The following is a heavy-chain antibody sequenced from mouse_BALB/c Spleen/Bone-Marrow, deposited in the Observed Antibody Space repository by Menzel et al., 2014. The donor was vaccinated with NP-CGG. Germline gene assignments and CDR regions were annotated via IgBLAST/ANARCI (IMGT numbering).Heavy chain of an antibody. CDR3: ARDYYGSTSFAY. CDR1: GYTFXTYV. V-gene: IGHV1-14*01. Sequence: VHVKQSGPELVKPGASVKMSCKASGYTFXTYVMHWVKQKPGQGLEWIGYINPYNDDSKYNEKFKGKATLTSDKSSSTAYMELSSLTSEDSAVYYCARDYYGSTSFAYWGQGTLVTVSA. J-gene: IGHJ3*01. CDR2: INPYNDDS. D-gene: IGHD1-1*01.